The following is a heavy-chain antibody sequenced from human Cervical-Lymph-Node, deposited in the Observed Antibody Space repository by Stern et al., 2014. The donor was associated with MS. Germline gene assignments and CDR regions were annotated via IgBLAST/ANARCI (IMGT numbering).Heavy chain of an antibody. J-gene: IGHJ6*02. CDR3: AKDLGRGVVVVPLYGLDV. Sequence: EVQLVESGGGLVQPGGSLRLYCAASGFTFSTYAFSWVRQAPGKGLEWVSRISDSGVYTYYADSVKVRFTISRDNSKSMLYLEMQSLRAEDTAVYHCAKDLGRGVVVVPLYGLDVWGQGTTVTVSS. D-gene: IGHD2-2*01. CDR2: ISDSGVYT. CDR1: GFTFSTYA. V-gene: IGHV3-23*04.